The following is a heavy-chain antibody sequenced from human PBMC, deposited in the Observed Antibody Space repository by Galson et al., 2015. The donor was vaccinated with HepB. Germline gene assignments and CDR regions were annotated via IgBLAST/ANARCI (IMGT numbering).Heavy chain of an antibody. J-gene: IGHJ4*02. Sequence: SVKVSCKVSGYTLTELSMHWVRQAPGKGLESMGGFDPEDGETIYAQKFQGRVTMTEDTSTDTAYMELSSLRSEDTAVYYCATVAVAGTDFDYWGQGTLVTVSS. V-gene: IGHV1-24*01. CDR1: GYTLTELS. CDR3: ATVAVAGTDFDY. CDR2: FDPEDGET. D-gene: IGHD6-19*01.